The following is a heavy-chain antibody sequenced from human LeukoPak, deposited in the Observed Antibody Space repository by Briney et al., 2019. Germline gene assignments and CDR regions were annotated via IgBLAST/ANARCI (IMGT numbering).Heavy chain of an antibody. V-gene: IGHV4-39*07. CDR1: GGSISSSSYY. D-gene: IGHD1-26*01. CDR3: VRDPQSGNSHWLPL. Sequence: SETLSLTCTLSGGSISSSSYYWGWIRQPPGKGLEWIASIYYTGSTYYNPSLRSRVSISIDTSKNLFSLELTSVTAADTAVYYCVRDPQSGNSHWLPLWGQGTLVTVSS. CDR2: IYYTGST. J-gene: IGHJ4*02.